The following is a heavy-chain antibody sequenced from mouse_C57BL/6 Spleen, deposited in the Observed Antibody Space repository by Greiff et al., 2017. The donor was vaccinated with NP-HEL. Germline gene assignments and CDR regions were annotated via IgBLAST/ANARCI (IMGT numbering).Heavy chain of an antibody. J-gene: IGHJ1*03. CDR3: ERRDYYGWYFDV. Sequence: EVKVVESGGGLVKPGGSLKLSCAASGFTFSSYTMSWVRQTPEKRLEWVATISGGGGNTYYPDSVKGRFTISRDNAKNTLYLQLSSLSAEDTGLYYCERRDYYGWYFDVWGTGTPVTVSS. CDR2: ISGGGGNT. CDR1: GFTFSSYT. D-gene: IGHD1-1*01. V-gene: IGHV5-9*01.